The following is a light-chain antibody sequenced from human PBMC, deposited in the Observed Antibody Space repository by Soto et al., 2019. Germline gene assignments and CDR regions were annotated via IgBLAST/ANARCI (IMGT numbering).Light chain of an antibody. J-gene: IGKJ1*01. CDR2: AAS. V-gene: IGKV1-39*01. CDR1: QSISSY. Sequence: DIQMTQSPSSLSASVGDRVTITCRASQSISSYLNWYQQKPGKAPKLLIYAASSLQSGVPSRFSGSPSGTDFTLTISSLQPEDFATYYCQQSYSTLPWTFGQGTKVEIK. CDR3: QQSYSTLPWT.